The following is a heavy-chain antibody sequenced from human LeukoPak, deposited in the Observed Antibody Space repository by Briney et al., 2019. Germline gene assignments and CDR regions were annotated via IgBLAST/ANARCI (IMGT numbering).Heavy chain of an antibody. CDR1: GGSFSGYY. CDR3: ARGYDFWSGFTHSEY. D-gene: IGHD3-3*01. J-gene: IGHJ4*02. V-gene: IGHV4-34*01. Sequence: PSETLSLTCAVYGGSFSGYYWSWIRQPPGKGLEWIGEINHSGSTNYNPSLKSRVTIPVDTSKNQFSLKLSSVTAADTAVYYCARGYDFWSGFTHSEYWGQGTLVTVSS. CDR2: INHSGST.